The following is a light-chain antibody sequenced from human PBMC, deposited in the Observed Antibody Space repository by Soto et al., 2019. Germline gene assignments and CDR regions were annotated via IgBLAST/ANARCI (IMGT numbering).Light chain of an antibody. V-gene: IGLV2-14*01. CDR2: EVS. CDR1: SSDVGGYKY. J-gene: IGLJ1*01. CDR3: SSFTSSSTYV. Sequence: QSVLAQSASVSGSPGQSITISCTGTSSDVGGYKYVSWYQQHPGKAPKLMIYEVSNRPSGVSNRFSGSRSGNTASLTISGLQAEDEADYYCSSFTSSSTYVFGTGTKSPS.